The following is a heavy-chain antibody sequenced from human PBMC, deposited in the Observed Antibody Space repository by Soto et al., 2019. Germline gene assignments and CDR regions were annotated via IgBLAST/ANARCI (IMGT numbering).Heavy chain of an antibody. CDR2: IDPSDSYT. V-gene: IGHV5-10-1*01. D-gene: IGHD3-10*01. CDR3: AVILLWFGESGPYYYYGMDV. J-gene: IGHJ6*02. Sequence: PGESPKISCKGSGYSFTSYWISWVRQMPGKGLEWMGRIDPSDSYTNYSPSFQGHVTISADKSISTAYLQWSSLKASDTAMYYCAVILLWFGESGPYYYYGMDVWGQGTTVTVSS. CDR1: GYSFTSYW.